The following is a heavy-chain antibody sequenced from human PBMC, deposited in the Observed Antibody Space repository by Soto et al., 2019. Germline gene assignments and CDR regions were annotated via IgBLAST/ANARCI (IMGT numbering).Heavy chain of an antibody. V-gene: IGHV1-69*04. CDR3: AREGRSSIYYYYDMEV. J-gene: IGHJ6*03. CDR2: IIPILGIA. CDR1: GGTFSSYT. D-gene: IGHD2-21*01. Sequence: SVKVSCKASGGTFSSYTISWVRQAPGQGLEWMGRIIPILGIANYAQKFQGRVTITADKSTSTAYMELSSLRSEDTAVYYCAREGRSSIYYYYDMEVWGKGSTVTGSS.